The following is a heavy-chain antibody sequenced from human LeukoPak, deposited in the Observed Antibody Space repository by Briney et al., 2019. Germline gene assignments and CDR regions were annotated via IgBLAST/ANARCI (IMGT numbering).Heavy chain of an antibody. CDR3: ARDLEAFGEYGNDY. J-gene: IGHJ4*02. V-gene: IGHV1-69*04. D-gene: IGHD3-10*01. CDR2: IIPILGIA. Sequence: SVKVPCKASGGTFSSYAISWVRQAPGQGLEWVGRIIPILGIANYAQKFQGRVTITADKSTSTAYMELSSLRSEDTAVYYCARDLEAFGEYGNDYWGQGTLVTVSS. CDR1: GGTFSSYA.